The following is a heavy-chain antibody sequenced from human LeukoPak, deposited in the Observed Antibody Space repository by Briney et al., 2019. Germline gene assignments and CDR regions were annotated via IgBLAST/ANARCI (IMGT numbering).Heavy chain of an antibody. CDR1: GGTFSSYA. CDR2: IIPIFGTA. D-gene: IGHD3-10*01. CDR3: VRGGSGTYYND. V-gene: IGHV1-69*01. Sequence: GSSVKVSCKASGGTFSSYAISWVRQAPGQGLEWMGGIIPIFGTANYAQKFQGRVTITADESTSTVYMQLSSLRSEDTAVYYCVRGGSGTYYNDWGQGTLVTVSS. J-gene: IGHJ4*02.